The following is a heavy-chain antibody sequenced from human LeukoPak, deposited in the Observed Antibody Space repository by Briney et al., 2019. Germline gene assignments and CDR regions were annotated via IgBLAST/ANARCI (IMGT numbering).Heavy chain of an antibody. Sequence: SETLCLTCTVSGVSLSAYQWSWVRHSPEKGLEWIGRINSKGETSDNTSLKSRVTTSVDTSKSKFSLRLTSVTAADTAVYYCATSNDAKIAHFDHWGQGVPVTVSS. D-gene: IGHD2-21*01. J-gene: IGHJ4*02. CDR1: GVSLSAYQ. V-gene: IGHV4-4*09. CDR2: INSKGET. CDR3: ATSNDAKIAHFDH.